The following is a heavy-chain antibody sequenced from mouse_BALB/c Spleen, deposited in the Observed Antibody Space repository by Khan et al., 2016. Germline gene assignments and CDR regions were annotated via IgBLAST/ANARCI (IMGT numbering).Heavy chain of an antibody. CDR3: ARFYYGSSYWYFDV. Sequence: QVQLQQPGAELVRPGTSVKISCKASDYTFTNYWLGWVKQRPGHGLEWIGDIYPGGGYTNYNEKFKGKATLTADTSSSTAYMQLSSLTSEDSAVYFCARFYYGSSYWYFDVWGAGTTVTVSS. CDR2: IYPGGGYT. CDR1: DYTFTNYW. V-gene: IGHV1-63*02. D-gene: IGHD1-1*01. J-gene: IGHJ1*01.